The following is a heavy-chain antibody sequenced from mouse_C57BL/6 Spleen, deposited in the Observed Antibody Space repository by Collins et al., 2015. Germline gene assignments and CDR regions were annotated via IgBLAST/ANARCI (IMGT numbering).Heavy chain of an antibody. V-gene: IGHV1-75*01. CDR2: IFPGSGST. D-gene: IGHD2-1*01. CDR1: GYTFTDYY. Sequence: QVQLQQSGPELVKPGASVKISCKASGYTFTDYYINWVKQRPGQGLEWIGWIFPGSGSTYYNEKFKGKATLTVDKSSSTAYMLFSSLTSEDSAVYFCARSGGNSYYYAMDYWGQGTSVTVSS. CDR3: ARSGGNSYYYAMDY. J-gene: IGHJ4*01.